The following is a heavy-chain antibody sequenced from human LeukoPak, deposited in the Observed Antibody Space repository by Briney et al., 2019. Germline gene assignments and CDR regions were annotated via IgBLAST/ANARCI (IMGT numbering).Heavy chain of an antibody. J-gene: IGHJ6*03. Sequence: RTSETLSLTCTVSGGSISSSSYYWGWIRQPPGKGLEWIGNIYYSGSTYYNPSLRSRVTISVDTSKNQFSLKLSSVAAADTAVYYCARDQTGYNYYMDVWGKGTTVTISS. CDR3: ARDQTGYNYYMDV. CDR2: IYYSGST. D-gene: IGHD3-9*01. CDR1: GGSISSSSYY. V-gene: IGHV4-39*02.